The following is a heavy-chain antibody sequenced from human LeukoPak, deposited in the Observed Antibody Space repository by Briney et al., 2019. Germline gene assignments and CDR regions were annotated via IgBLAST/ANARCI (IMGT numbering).Heavy chain of an antibody. D-gene: IGHD6-19*01. CDR1: GYTFTSYG. V-gene: IGHV1-18*04. J-gene: IGHJ6*04. Sequence: ASVKVSCKASGYTFTSYGISWVRQAPGQGLEWMGWISAYNGNTNYAQKLQGRVTMTTDTSTSTAYMELRSLRSDDTAVYYCARDGAVAGIGYYYGMDVWGKGTTVTVSS. CDR2: ISAYNGNT. CDR3: ARDGAVAGIGYYYGMDV.